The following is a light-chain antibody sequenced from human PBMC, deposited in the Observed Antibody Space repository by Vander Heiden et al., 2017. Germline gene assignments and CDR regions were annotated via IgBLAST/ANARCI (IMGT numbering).Light chain of an antibody. CDR1: SSDVGAYKY. J-gene: IGLJ1*01. CDR3: SSFTSSSPLV. CDR2: DVS. V-gene: IGLV2-14*03. Sequence: QSALTQPASVSGSPGPSITISCTGTSSDVGAYKYVSWYQQHSGKAPKLMIYDVSNRPSGVSNRFSGSKSGNTASLTISGLQAEDEADYYCSSFTSSSPLVFGTGTKVSVL.